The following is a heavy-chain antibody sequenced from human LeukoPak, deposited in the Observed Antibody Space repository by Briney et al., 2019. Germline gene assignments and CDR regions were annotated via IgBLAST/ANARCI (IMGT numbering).Heavy chain of an antibody. CDR3: ATTYSSGWYGWFDP. V-gene: IGHV1-46*01. Sequence: ASVKVSCKASGYTFTSYYMHWVRQAPGQGLEWMGIINPSGGSTSYAQKFQGRVTMTRDMSTGTVYMELSSLRSEDTAVCYCATTYSSGWYGWFDPWGQGTLVTVSS. CDR1: GYTFTSYY. CDR2: INPSGGST. D-gene: IGHD6-19*01. J-gene: IGHJ5*02.